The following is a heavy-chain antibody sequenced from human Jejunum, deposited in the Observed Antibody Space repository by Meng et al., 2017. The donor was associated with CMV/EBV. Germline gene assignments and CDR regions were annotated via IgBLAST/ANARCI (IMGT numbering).Heavy chain of an antibody. J-gene: IGHJ4*02. V-gene: IGHV3-7*04. CDR3: TRALDY. CDR1: GFNFEDYW. Sequence: SLKISCAASGFNFEDYWMDWVRQAPGRGLAWVANIRYDGGERYYVNSVEGHLFIYRDNARNSLYLQMNSLRAEDSAIYYCTRALDYWGQGTLVTVSS. CDR2: IRYDGGER.